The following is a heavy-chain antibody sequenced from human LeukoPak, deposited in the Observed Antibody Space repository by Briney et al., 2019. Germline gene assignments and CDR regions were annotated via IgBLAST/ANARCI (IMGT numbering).Heavy chain of an antibody. D-gene: IGHD3-10*01. V-gene: IGHV4-39*01. CDR3: ARALLLWFGEPDY. CDR2: IYYSGST. Sequence: SETLSLTCTVSGGSISSYYWGWIRQPPGKGLEWIGSIYYSGSTYYNPSLKSQVTTSVDTSKNQFSLKLSSVTAADTAVYYCARALLLWFGEPDYWGQGTLVTVSS. CDR1: GGSISSYY. J-gene: IGHJ4*02.